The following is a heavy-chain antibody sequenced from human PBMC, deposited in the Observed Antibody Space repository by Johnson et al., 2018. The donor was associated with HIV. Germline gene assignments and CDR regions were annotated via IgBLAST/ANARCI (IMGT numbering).Heavy chain of an antibody. D-gene: IGHD6-13*01. J-gene: IGHJ3*02. CDR2: ISYDGSIK. Sequence: QMLLVESGGGVVQPGGSLRLSCAASGFTFSNYAMHWVRQAPGKGLEWVAVISYDGSIKYYADSVKGRFTISRDNSKNTLYLQMNSLRAEDTAVYYCARGGEYSSSLYAFDIWGQGTMVTVSS. CDR3: ARGGEYSSSLYAFDI. V-gene: IGHV3-30-3*01. CDR1: GFTFSNYA.